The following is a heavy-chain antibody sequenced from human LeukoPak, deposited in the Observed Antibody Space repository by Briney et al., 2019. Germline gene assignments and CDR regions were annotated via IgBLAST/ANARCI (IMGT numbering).Heavy chain of an antibody. D-gene: IGHD2-15*01. J-gene: IGHJ6*03. V-gene: IGHV4-4*07. CDR2: IYTSGST. Sequence: PSETLSLTCTVSGGSISSYYWSWLRQPAGKGLEWIGHIYTSGSTNYNPALKSRVTISLDTSKNQISLKLSSVTVADTAVYYCAREKCSGGSCYPPASYYSHYYMDVWGKGTTVTISS. CDR1: GGSISSYY. CDR3: AREKCSGGSCYPPASYYSHYYMDV.